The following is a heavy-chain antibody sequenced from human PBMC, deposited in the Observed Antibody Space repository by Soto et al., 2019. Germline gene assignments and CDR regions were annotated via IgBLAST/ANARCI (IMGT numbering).Heavy chain of an antibody. CDR3: ATDYDFWSGYSHWFDP. CDR1: GYTFTSYG. CDR2: ISAYNGNT. J-gene: IGHJ5*02. Sequence: ASVKVSCKASGYTFTSYGISWVRQAPGQGLEWMGWISAYNGNTNYAQKLQGRVTMTTDTSTSTAYMELRSLRSDDTAVYYCATDYDFWSGYSHWFDPWGQGTLVTVYS. D-gene: IGHD3-3*01. V-gene: IGHV1-18*04.